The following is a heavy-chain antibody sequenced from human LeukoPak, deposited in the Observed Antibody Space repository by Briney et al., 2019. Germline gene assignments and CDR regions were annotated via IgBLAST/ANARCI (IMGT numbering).Heavy chain of an antibody. J-gene: IGHJ4*02. CDR2: INHSGST. Sequence: PSETPSLTCAVYGGSFSGYYWSWIRQPPGKGLEWIGEINHSGSTNYNPSLKSRVTISVDTSKNQFSLKLSSVTAADTAVYYCARGRGAADGTPLYYFDYWGQGTLVTVSS. V-gene: IGHV4-34*01. CDR1: GGSFSGYY. D-gene: IGHD6-13*01. CDR3: ARGRGAADGTPLYYFDY.